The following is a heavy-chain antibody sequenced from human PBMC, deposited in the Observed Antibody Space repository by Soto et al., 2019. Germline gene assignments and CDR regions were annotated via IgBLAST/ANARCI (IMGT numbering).Heavy chain of an antibody. CDR1: GCTFSSYT. D-gene: IGHD3-22*01. CDR2: IIRILGIA. CDR3: AIGPRLFSDGYYESRLYYYVMDV. J-gene: IGHJ6*02. Sequence: SVKVSCKASGCTFSSYTISWVRQPPRQGLEWMGRIIRILGIANYAQKFQGRVTITADKSTSTAYMELSSLRSEDTAVYYCAIGPRLFSDGYYESRLYYYVMDVSGQRPTVTVS. V-gene: IGHV1-69*02.